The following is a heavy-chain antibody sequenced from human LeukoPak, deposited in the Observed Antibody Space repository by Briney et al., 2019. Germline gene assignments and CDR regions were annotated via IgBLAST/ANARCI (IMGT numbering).Heavy chain of an antibody. CDR1: GYTFTDYY. D-gene: IGHD3-22*01. CDR2: INPNRGAT. CDR3: ARGRAYYYNSTGSPLFAS. Sequence: ASVKVSCKASGYTFTDYYMHWGRHAPGQGLEWRGWINPNRGATNYAQKFQGRVTLTRDTSISTAYMELSRLGSDDTAIFYGARGRAYYYNSTGSPLFASWGQGTLVTVSS. V-gene: IGHV1-2*02. J-gene: IGHJ4*02.